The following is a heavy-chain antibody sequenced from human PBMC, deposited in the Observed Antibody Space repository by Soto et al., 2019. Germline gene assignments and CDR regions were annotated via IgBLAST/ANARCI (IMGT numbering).Heavy chain of an antibody. Sequence: SVKVSCKASGGTFSSYTISWVRQAPGQGLEWMGRIIPILGIANYAQKFQGRVTITADKSTSTAYMELSSLRSEDTAVYYCASPPGRDAFDIWGQXTMVTVSS. CDR2: IIPILGIA. CDR3: ASPPGRDAFDI. V-gene: IGHV1-69*02. CDR1: GGTFSSYT. J-gene: IGHJ3*02.